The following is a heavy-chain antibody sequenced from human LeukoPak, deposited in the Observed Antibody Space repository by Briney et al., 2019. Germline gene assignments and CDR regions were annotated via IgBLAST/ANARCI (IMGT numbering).Heavy chain of an antibody. CDR2: IYYSGST. J-gene: IGHJ4*02. CDR1: GGSISSYY. D-gene: IGHD2-21*02. V-gene: IGHV4-59*12. Sequence: SETLTVTCTVSGGSISSYYWSWIRQPPGKGLEWIGYIYYSGSTKYKPSLKSRVTISVDTSKNQFSLKLSSVTAADTVVYYCARGLNTYFDYWGQGTLATVSS. CDR3: ARGLNTYFDY.